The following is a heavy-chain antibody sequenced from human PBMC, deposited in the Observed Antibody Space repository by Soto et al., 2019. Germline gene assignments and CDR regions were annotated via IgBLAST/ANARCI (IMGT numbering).Heavy chain of an antibody. D-gene: IGHD5-12*01. Sequence: EVQLIESGGGWVQPGTSLRVSCAASGFTVHEYAMHWVRQAPGKGLEWVSGISSDGDTIAYADSVQGRFTVFRDNAKNSLYLQMNSLRAEDTALYYCTKGGYDLIYYFGMDVWGQGTTVTVSS. CDR2: ISSDGDTI. CDR1: GFTVHEYA. CDR3: TKGGYDLIYYFGMDV. V-gene: IGHV3-9*01. J-gene: IGHJ6*02.